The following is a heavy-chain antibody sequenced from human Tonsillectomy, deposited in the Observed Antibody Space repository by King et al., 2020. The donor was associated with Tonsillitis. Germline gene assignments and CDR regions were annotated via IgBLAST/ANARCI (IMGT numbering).Heavy chain of an antibody. D-gene: IGHD2-2*01. CDR1: GGSISSGGYY. CDR3: ASYHCSGTTCYWGY. J-gene: IGHJ4*02. Sequence: VQLQESGPGLVKPSQTLSLTCSVSGGSISSGGYYCCWIRQHPGKGLEWFGYIYYSGGTYYNPSLKSRVTMSVDTSKNQFSLSLTSVTAADTAVYFCASYHCSGTTCYWGYWGQGTLVTVSS. V-gene: IGHV4-31*03. CDR2: IYYSGGT.